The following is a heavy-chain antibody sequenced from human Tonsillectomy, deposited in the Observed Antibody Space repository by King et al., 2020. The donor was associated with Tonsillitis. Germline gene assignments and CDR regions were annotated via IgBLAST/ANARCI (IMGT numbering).Heavy chain of an antibody. CDR1: GFTFSKAW. CDR3: ATSSPIXNNFWRGAFDI. V-gene: IGHV3-15*01. D-gene: IGHD3-3*01. J-gene: IGHJ3*02. CDR2: IKSTTDGGTV. Sequence: VQLVESGGDLVKPGGSLRLSCAASGFTFSKAWMSWVRQAPGKGLEWVGRIKSTTDGGTVDYAAPVKGRFLISRDDSKTTLYLQLNSLQTEDTAVYYCATSSPIXNNFWRGAFDIWXQGTMVTVSS.